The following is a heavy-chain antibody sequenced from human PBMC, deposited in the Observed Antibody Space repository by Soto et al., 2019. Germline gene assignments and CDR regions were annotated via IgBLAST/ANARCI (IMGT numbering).Heavy chain of an antibody. D-gene: IGHD1-20*01. Sequence: QITLKESGPTLVKPTQTLTLTCSFSGFSLSTTGVGVGWIRQPPGKALEWLGFAYWDDDNRYSPSLKSRLTITKDTSGNQVVRTMTNMDPVDTATYFCAHRRGGYNWDDAHFDYWGQGTLVTVSS. CDR1: GFSLSTTGVG. CDR2: AYWDDDN. J-gene: IGHJ4*02. CDR3: AHRRGGYNWDDAHFDY. V-gene: IGHV2-5*02.